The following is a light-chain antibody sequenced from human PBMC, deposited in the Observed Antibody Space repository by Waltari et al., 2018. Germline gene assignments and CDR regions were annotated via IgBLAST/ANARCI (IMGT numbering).Light chain of an antibody. CDR3: QTGGHGTWV. V-gene: IGLV4-69*01. CDR2: VNSDGSH. J-gene: IGLJ3*02. CDR1: SGPITNV. Sequence: QLELTQSPSASASLGASVKLPCTLSSGPITNVLAWPQQQPQKGPRYLRKVNSDGSHSRGDEIPDRFSGSSSGAERYLTISSLQSEDEADYYCQTGGHGTWVFGGGTKLTVL.